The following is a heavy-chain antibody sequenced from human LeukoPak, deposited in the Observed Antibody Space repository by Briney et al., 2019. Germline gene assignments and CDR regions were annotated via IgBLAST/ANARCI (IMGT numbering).Heavy chain of an antibody. CDR3: ARGADSSGYYSIFYFDY. CDR1: GGSISSYY. V-gene: IGHV4-59*01. J-gene: IGHJ4*02. CDR2: IYYSGST. Sequence: LETQSLTCTVSGGSISSYYWNWIRQPPGKGLEWIGYIYYSGSTNYNPSLKSRVTISVDTSKNQFSLKLSSVTAADTAVYYCARGADSSGYYSIFYFDYWGQGTLVTVSS. D-gene: IGHD3-22*01.